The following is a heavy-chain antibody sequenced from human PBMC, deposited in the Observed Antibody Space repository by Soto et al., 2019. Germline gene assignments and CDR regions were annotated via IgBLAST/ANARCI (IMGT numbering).Heavy chain of an antibody. D-gene: IGHD5-18*01. J-gene: IGHJ4*02. Sequence: ASVKVSCKASGGTFSSYAISWVRQAPGQGLEWMGGIIPIFGTANYAQKFQGRVTITAYESTSTAYMELSSLRSEETAVYYCARSRDTAMVGYYFDYWGQGTLVTVSS. CDR3: ARSRDTAMVGYYFDY. CDR2: IIPIFGTA. CDR1: GGTFSSYA. V-gene: IGHV1-69*13.